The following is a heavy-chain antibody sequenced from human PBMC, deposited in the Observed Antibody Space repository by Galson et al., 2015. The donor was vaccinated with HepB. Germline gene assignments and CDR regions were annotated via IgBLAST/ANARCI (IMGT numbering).Heavy chain of an antibody. CDR1: GGSISSSTYY. Sequence: SETLSLTCTVSGGSISSSTYYWGWIRQPPGKGLEWIGTIYYSGSTYYNPSLKSRVTISVDTSKNQFSLKLSSVTAADTAVYYCARRGYSYGQFDYWGEGTLVTVSS. J-gene: IGHJ4*02. D-gene: IGHD5-18*01. V-gene: IGHV4-39*01. CDR3: ARRGYSYGQFDY. CDR2: IYYSGST.